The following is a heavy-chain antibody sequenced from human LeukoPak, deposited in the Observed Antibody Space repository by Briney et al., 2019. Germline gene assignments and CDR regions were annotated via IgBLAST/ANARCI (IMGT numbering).Heavy chain of an antibody. D-gene: IGHD1-1*01. V-gene: IGHV3-30*02. Sequence: GGSLRLSCAASGITFRNFGMHWVRQAPGMGLEWVAYILYDGSNKYYADSVKGRFTISRDNSKNTLSLQMNSLTDEDTAVYYCARDLVSAGTRYYDLWGRGTVVTVSS. CDR3: ARDLVSAGTRYYDL. J-gene: IGHJ2*01. CDR1: GITFRNFG. CDR2: ILYDGSNK.